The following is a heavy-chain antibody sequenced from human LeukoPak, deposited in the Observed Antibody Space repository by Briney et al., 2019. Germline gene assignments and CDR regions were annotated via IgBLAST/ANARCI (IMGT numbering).Heavy chain of an antibody. J-gene: IGHJ4*02. V-gene: IGHV4-4*07. Sequence: SETLSLTCTVSGGSISSYYWSWIRQPAGKGLEWIGRIYTSGSTNYNPSLKSRATMSVDTSKNQFSLKLSSVTAADTAVYYCARGPTDRKGGTYYYDSSGSTYYFDYWGQGTLVTVSS. CDR3: ARGPTDRKGGTYYYDSSGSTYYFDY. D-gene: IGHD3-22*01. CDR2: IYTSGST. CDR1: GGSISSYY.